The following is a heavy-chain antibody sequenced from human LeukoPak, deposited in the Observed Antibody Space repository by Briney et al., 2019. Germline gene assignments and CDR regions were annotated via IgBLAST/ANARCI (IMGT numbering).Heavy chain of an antibody. CDR1: GFTFSSYE. J-gene: IGHJ3*02. CDR3: ARERRFSLPDI. Sequence: GGSLRLSCAASGFTFSSYEMNWVRQAPGKGLEWVSYISSSGSTIYYADSVKGRFTISRDNAKNSLYLQMNRPRAEDTAVYYCARERRFSLPDIWGKGTMVTASS. D-gene: IGHD3-10*01. CDR2: ISSSGSTI. V-gene: IGHV3-48*03.